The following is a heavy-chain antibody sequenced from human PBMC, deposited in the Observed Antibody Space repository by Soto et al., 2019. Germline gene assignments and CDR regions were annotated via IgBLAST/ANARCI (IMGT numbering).Heavy chain of an antibody. CDR2: IYTGGLT. Sequence: PGGFLRLSCAASGFTAGSNYMNWVRQAPGKGLEWVSVIYTGGLTSYADSVKGRFTISRDDSSNTLYLQMSSLRTDDTAVYYCARTIGGASSLYFDYWGQGTLVTVSS. CDR1: GFTAGSNY. V-gene: IGHV3-66*01. D-gene: IGHD2-15*01. CDR3: ARTIGGASSLYFDY. J-gene: IGHJ4*02.